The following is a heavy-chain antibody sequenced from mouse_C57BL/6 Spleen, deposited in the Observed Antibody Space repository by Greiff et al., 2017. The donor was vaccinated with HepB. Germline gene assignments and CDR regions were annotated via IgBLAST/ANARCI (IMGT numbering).Heavy chain of an antibody. Sequence: VHVKQSGAELVRPGASVKLSCTASGFNIKDDYMHWVKQRPEQGLEWIGWIDPENGDTEYASKFQGKATITADTSSNTAYLQLSSLTSEDTAVYYCTIPMVTTGVDYWGQGTTLTVSS. D-gene: IGHD2-2*01. CDR2: IDPENGDT. CDR1: GFNIKDDY. J-gene: IGHJ2*01. V-gene: IGHV14-4*01. CDR3: TIPMVTTGVDY.